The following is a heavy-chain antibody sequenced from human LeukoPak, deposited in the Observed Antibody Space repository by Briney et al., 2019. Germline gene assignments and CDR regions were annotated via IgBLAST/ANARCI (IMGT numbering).Heavy chain of an antibody. J-gene: IGHJ4*02. D-gene: IGHD2-2*01. CDR1: GFTFSSYA. Sequence: GGSLRLSCAASGFTFSSYAMSWVRQAPGKGLEWVSAISCSGGSTYYADSVKGRFTISRDNSKNTLYLQMNSLRAEDTAVYYCAKCPPRTRYQLRCLYFDYWGKGTLVTVST. V-gene: IGHV3-23*01. CDR2: ISCSGGST. CDR3: AKCPPRTRYQLRCLYFDY.